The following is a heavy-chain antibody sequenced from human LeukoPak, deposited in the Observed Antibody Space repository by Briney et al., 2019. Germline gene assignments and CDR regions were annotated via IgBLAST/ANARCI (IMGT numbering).Heavy chain of an antibody. Sequence: ASVKVSCKASGYTFTPNALNWVRQSPGQGLQWMGWIHTDTGNPTYAQGLSGRFVFSLDTSVSTAYLQINSLEAEDTAMYFCARGIGYCSDFSCHLDPWGQGTLVTVSS. CDR2: IHTDTGNP. D-gene: IGHD2-15*01. CDR3: ARGIGYCSDFSCHLDP. V-gene: IGHV7-4-1*02. CDR1: GYTFTPNA. J-gene: IGHJ5*02.